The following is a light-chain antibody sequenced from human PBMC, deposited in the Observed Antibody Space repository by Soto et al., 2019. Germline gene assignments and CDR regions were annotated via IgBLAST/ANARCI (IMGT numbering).Light chain of an antibody. Sequence: QSPLTQPASVSGSPGQSITISCTGTSSDVGGYNYVSWYQHHPGKAPKLIIYDVTNRPSGVSNPFSGSKSGNTASLTISGLQPEDEADYYCSSYTTSNTRQIVFGTGTKVTVL. CDR1: SSDVGGYNY. V-gene: IGLV2-14*03. CDR3: SSYTTSNTRQIV. J-gene: IGLJ1*01. CDR2: DVT.